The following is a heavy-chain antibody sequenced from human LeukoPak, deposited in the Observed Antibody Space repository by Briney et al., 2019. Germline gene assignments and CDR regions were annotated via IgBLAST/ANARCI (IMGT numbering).Heavy chain of an antibody. CDR3: AKDGIYGSGCCYYFDR. V-gene: IGHV3-23*01. J-gene: IGHJ4*02. CDR2: ISGSGART. CDR1: GFTFRSFA. Sequence: PGGSLRLSCAASGFTFRSFAMSWVRLAPGKGLEWVSSISGSGARTYYADSVKGRFTISRDNSKNTLYLQMNSLRAEDTAVYYCAKDGIYGSGCCYYFDRWGQGTLVTVSS. D-gene: IGHD3-10*01.